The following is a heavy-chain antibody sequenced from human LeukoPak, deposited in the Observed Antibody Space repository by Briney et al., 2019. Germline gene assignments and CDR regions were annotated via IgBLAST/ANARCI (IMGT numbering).Heavy chain of an antibody. CDR1: GFTFSSYW. CDR3: ANVGDSDAFDI. D-gene: IGHD4-17*01. Sequence: GGSLRLSCAASGFTFSSYWMHWVRQAPGKGLVWVSRINSDGSSTSYADSVKGRFTISRDNAKNTLYLQMNSLRAEDTAVYYCANVGDSDAFDIWGQGTMVTVSS. V-gene: IGHV3-74*01. J-gene: IGHJ3*02. CDR2: INSDGSST.